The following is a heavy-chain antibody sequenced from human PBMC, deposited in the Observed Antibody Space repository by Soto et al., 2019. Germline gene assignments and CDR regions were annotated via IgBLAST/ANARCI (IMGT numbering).Heavy chain of an antibody. V-gene: IGHV4-34*01. CDR1: CGSFSGYY. D-gene: IGHD3-3*01. CDR2: INHSGST. J-gene: IGHJ6*02. CDR3: ARSRYYDFWSGYYRGYYYGMDV. Sequence: PSETLSLTCAVYCGSFSGYYWSWIRQPPGKGLEWIGEINHSGSTNYNPSLKSRVTISVDTSKNQFSLKLSSVTAADTAVYYCARSRYYDFWSGYYRGYYYGMDVWGQGTTVTVSS.